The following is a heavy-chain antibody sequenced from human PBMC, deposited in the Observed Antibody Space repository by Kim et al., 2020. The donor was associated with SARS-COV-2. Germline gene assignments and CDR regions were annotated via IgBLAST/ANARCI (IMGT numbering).Heavy chain of an antibody. D-gene: IGHD3-22*01. CDR1: GFTFSNAW. CDR2: IKSKTDGGTT. Sequence: GGSLRLSCAASGFTFSNAWMSWVRQAPGKGLEWVGRIKSKTDGGTTDYAAPVKGRFTISRDDSKNTLYLQMNSLKTEDTAVYYCNTVYDSSGYYFFVEEDYWGQGTLVTVSS. V-gene: IGHV3-15*01. J-gene: IGHJ4*02. CDR3: NTVYDSSGYYFFVEEDY.